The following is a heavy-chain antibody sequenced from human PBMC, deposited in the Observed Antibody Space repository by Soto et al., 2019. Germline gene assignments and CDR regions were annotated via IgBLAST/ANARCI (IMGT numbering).Heavy chain of an antibody. CDR2: IYYSGST. CDR1: GGSISSYY. D-gene: IGHD3-3*01. V-gene: IGHV4-59*08. Sequence: SETLSLTCTVSGGSISSYYWSWIRQPPGKGLEWIGYIYYSGSTNYNPSLKSLVTISVDTSKNQFSLKLSSVTAADTAVYYCARVSPISSEYYDFWSGYYRYYFDYWGQGTLVTV. J-gene: IGHJ4*02. CDR3: ARVSPISSEYYDFWSGYYRYYFDY.